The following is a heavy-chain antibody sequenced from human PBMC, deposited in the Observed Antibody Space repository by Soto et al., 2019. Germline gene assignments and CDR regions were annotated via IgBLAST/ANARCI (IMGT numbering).Heavy chain of an antibody. CDR1: GGSISSYY. CDR2: IYYSGST. J-gene: IGHJ3*02. Sequence: PSETLSLTCTVSGGSISSYYWSWIRQPPGKGLEWIGYIYYSGSTNYNPSLKSRVTISVDTSKNQFSLKLSSVTAADTAVYYCGRCETCNGGCSSTSCSRQADAFDIWGQGTMVTVSS. V-gene: IGHV4-59*08. D-gene: IGHD2-2*01. CDR3: GRCETCNGGCSSTSCSRQADAFDI.